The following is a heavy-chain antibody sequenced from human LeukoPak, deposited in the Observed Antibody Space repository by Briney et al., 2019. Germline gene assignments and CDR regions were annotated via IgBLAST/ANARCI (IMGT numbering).Heavy chain of an antibody. J-gene: IGHJ3*02. CDR2: IWYDGSNK. CDR1: GFTFSSYG. CDR3: ARDSPYDILTGRRVQDDAFDI. Sequence: GGSLRLSCAASGFTFSSYGMHWVRQAPGKGLEWVAVIWYDGSNKYYADSVKGRFTISRDNSKNTLYLQMNSLRAEDTAVYYCARDSPYDILTGRRVQDDAFDIRGQGTMVTVSS. V-gene: IGHV3-33*01. D-gene: IGHD3-9*01.